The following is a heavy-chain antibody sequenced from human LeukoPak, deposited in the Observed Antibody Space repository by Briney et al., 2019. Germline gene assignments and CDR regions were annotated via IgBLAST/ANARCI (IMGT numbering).Heavy chain of an antibody. D-gene: IGHD6-13*01. V-gene: IGHV4-59*01. J-gene: IGHJ4*02. CDR1: GGSISSYY. CDR3: ARGVYIAAAQYGY. Sequence: PSETLSLTWTVSGGSISSYYWSWIRQPPGKGLGWIGYIYYSGTTNYNPSLKSRVTISVDTSKNQFSLKLSSVTAADTAVYYCARGVYIAAAQYGYWGQGTLVTVSS. CDR2: IYYSGTT.